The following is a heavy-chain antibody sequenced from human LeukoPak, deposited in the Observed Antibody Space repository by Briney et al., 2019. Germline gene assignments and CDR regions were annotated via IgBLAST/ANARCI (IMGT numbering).Heavy chain of an antibody. J-gene: IGHJ4*02. D-gene: IGHD3-22*01. CDR1: GFTFDYYG. Sequence: PGGSLRLSCAASGFTFDYYGISWVRQAPGKGLGWVSGINWNGGSTGYADSVKGRFTISRNNAKNSLYLQMNSLRAEDTALYYCARDDSSGYYLIPFDYWGQGTLVTVSS. CDR2: INWNGGST. V-gene: IGHV3-20*04. CDR3: ARDDSSGYYLIPFDY.